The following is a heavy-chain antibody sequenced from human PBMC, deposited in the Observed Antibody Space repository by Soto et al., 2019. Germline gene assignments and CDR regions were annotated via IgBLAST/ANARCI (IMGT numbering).Heavy chain of an antibody. Sequence: GASVKVSCKASGYTFTSYYMHWVRQAPGQGLEWMGIINPSGGSTSYAQKFQGRVTMTRDTSTSTVYMELSSLRSEDTAVYYCARGLIVVVVAATQDAFDIWGQGTMVTVSS. D-gene: IGHD2-15*01. CDR3: ARGLIVVVVAATQDAFDI. V-gene: IGHV1-46*03. CDR2: INPSGGST. CDR1: GYTFTSYY. J-gene: IGHJ3*02.